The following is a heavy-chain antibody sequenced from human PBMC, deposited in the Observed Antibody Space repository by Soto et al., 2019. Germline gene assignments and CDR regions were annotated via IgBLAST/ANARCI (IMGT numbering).Heavy chain of an antibody. CDR2: IYISGIT. Sequence: SETLSLTCTISDDSRSRRYLSWVRQPAGKGLEWIVRIYISGITTYNPSLQSRVTMSLDTSKKQLSLMLSSVTAADTAVYYCAKDSVAGAMDVWGQGTTVTVSS. J-gene: IGHJ6*02. V-gene: IGHV4-4*07. D-gene: IGHD6-19*01. CDR3: AKDSVAGAMDV. CDR1: DDSRSRRY.